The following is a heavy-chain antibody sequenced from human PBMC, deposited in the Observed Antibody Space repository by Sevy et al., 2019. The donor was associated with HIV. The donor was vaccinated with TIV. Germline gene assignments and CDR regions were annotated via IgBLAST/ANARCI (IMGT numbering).Heavy chain of an antibody. CDR2: INNSSRLI. CDR3: ARGKVLFDY. J-gene: IGHJ4*02. CDR1: GFTFSDYY. Sequence: GGSLRLSCAASGFTFSDYYMSWIRQAPGKGPEWFSYINNSSRLINYVKSVKGRFTISRDNAKNSLYLQMNSLRAEDTAVDYCARGKVLFDYWGQGTLVTVSS. V-gene: IGHV3-11*06.